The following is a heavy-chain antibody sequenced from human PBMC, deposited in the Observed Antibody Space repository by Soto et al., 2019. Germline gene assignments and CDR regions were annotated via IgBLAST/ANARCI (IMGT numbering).Heavy chain of an antibody. J-gene: IGHJ6*02. CDR3: ARNMDYYYGPGSGNGHGF. Sequence: QVQLVQSGAEVKEPGDSVRVSCEASGYTFTSYYIHWVRQAPGQGLEWMGWINPKFGDPTYAQDFQGRVSMTRDMSISTVYMELSRLTSDDTAIYYCARNMDYYYGPGSGNGHGFWGQGSTVTVFS. D-gene: IGHD3-10*01. V-gene: IGHV1-2*02. CDR1: GYTFTSYY. CDR2: INPKFGDP.